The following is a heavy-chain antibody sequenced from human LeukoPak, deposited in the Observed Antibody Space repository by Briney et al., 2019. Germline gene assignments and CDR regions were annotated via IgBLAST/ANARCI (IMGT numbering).Heavy chain of an antibody. CDR3: ARAGQVLRFLEWLSDYYYYYGMDV. CDR2: INPNTGVT. J-gene: IGHJ6*02. CDR1: GYTFSGHY. D-gene: IGHD3-3*01. Sequence: GASVKVSCKASGYTFSGHYLHWVRQAPGQGLEWMGRINPNTGVTQYTENFRGRVTMTRNTSISTAYMELSSLRSEDTAVYYCARAGQVLRFLEWLSDYYYYYGMDVWGQGTTVTVSS. V-gene: IGHV1-2*06.